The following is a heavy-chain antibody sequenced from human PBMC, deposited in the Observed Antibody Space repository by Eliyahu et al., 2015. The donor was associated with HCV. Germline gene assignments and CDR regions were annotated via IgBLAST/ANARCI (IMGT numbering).Heavy chain of an antibody. CDR1: GFTFGDXG. V-gene: IGHV3-20*04. J-gene: IGHJ4*01. CDR3: ARGGYVSIFGLFISFDY. Sequence: EVQLVESGGGVVRPGRSLRLTCAAXGFTFGDXGMGWVRQAPGKGLEWVSGISWDGHTTSYADSVKGRFTVSRDNAKNSVYLQMNSLRADDSAFYYCARGGYVSIFGLFISFDYWGHGSLVTVSS. CDR2: ISWDGHTT. D-gene: IGHD3/OR15-3a*01.